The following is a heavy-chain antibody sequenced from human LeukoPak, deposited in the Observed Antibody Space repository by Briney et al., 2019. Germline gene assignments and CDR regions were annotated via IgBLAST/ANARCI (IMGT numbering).Heavy chain of an antibody. CDR3: ARRGYAASRVVDV. CDR1: GFTFSSYA. Sequence: PGGSLRLSCAASGFTFSSYAMHWVRQAPGKGLEYVSAISSNGGSTYYANSVKGRFTISRDNSKNTLYLQMGSLRAEDMAVYYCARRGYAASRVVDVWGKGTTVTVSS. J-gene: IGHJ6*04. CDR2: ISSNGGST. D-gene: IGHD2-2*01. V-gene: IGHV3-64*01.